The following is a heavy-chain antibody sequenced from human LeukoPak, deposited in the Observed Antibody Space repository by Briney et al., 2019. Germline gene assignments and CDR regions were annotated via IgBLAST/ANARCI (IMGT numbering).Heavy chain of an antibody. Sequence: PSETLSLTCTVSGGSISSYYWSWIRQPPGKGLEWIGYIYYSGSTNYNPSLKSRVTISVVTSKNQFSLKLSSVTAADTAVYYCARDTADYDILTGYIGPWGQGTLVTVSS. CDR1: GGSISSYY. V-gene: IGHV4-59*01. J-gene: IGHJ4*02. CDR2: IYYSGST. CDR3: ARDTADYDILTGYIGP. D-gene: IGHD3-9*01.